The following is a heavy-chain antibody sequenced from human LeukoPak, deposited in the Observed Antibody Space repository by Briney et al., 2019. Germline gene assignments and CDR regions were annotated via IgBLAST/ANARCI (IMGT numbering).Heavy chain of an antibody. CDR1: GGSFGGQY. V-gene: IGHV4-34*01. Sequence: PSETLSLTCAVYGGSFGGQYWSWIRQPPGKGLEWIGEINHSGSTNYNPSLKSRVTISVDTSKNQFSLKLSSVTAADTAVYYCARIQRDYGGKSYWYFDLWGRGTLVTVSS. CDR2: INHSGST. CDR3: ARIQRDYGGKSYWYFDL. J-gene: IGHJ2*01. D-gene: IGHD4-23*01.